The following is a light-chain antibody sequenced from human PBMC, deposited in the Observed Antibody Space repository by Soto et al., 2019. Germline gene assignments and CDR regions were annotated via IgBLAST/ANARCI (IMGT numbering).Light chain of an antibody. V-gene: IGLV1-47*01. CDR3: AARDDRLNGNL. J-gene: IGLJ1*01. CDR1: VSNIGSNY. CDR2: RND. Sequence: QSVLTQPPSASGTPGQAVSISCSGSVSNIGSNYVYWYQQVPGMAPKLLIFRNDQRPSGVPDRFSGFKSGTSASLGISGLRPEDEAFYYCAARDDRLNGNLFGTGTKVTVL.